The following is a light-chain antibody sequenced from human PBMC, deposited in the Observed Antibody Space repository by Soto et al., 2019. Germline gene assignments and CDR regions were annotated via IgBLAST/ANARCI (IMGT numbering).Light chain of an antibody. CDR3: QQCYSDPYT. J-gene: IGKJ2*01. CDR2: DAS. V-gene: IGKV1-5*01. Sequence: DIQMTQSPSTLSASVGDRVTITCRASQSIGDWLAWYQQKPGKAPNLLIFDASTLKSGVPSRFGGSGSGTEFTLTISSLQPDDFATYYCQQCYSDPYTFGQGTHLEI. CDR1: QSIGDW.